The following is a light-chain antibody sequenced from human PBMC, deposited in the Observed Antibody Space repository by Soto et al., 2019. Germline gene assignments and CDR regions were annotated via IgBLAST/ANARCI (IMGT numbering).Light chain of an antibody. CDR1: SSDVGGYNY. J-gene: IGLJ1*01. CDR2: DVS. CDR3: SSYTSSSTDV. Sequence: QSALTQHASVSGSPGQSITISCTGTSSDVGGYNYVSWYQQHPGKAPKLMIYDVSNRPSGVSNRFSGSKSGNTASLTISGLQAEDEADYYCSSYTSSSTDVFGIGTKVTVL. V-gene: IGLV2-14*01.